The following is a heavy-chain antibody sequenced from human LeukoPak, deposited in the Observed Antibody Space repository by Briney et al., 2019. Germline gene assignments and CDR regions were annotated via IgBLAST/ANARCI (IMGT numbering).Heavy chain of an antibody. Sequence: SETLSLTCAVYGGSFSSYYWSWIRQPPGKGLEWIGYIYYSGRTNYNPSLKSRVTISVDTSKNQFSLNLSSVTAADTAVYYCAGRLGVAAGDYWGQGTLVTVSS. CDR1: GGSFSSYY. CDR2: IYYSGRT. J-gene: IGHJ4*02. CDR3: AGRLGVAAGDY. D-gene: IGHD6-19*01. V-gene: IGHV4-59*12.